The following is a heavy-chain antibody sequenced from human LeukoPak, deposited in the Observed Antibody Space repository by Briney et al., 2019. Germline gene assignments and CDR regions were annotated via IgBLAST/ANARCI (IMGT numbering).Heavy chain of an antibody. Sequence: SVKVSCKASGGTFSSYAISWVRQAPGQGLEWMGGIIPIFGTANYAQKFQGRVTITADKSTSTAYMELSSLRSEDTAVYYCARGRDYDRPNYYGMDVWGQGTTVTVSS. CDR3: ARGRDYDRPNYYGMDV. J-gene: IGHJ6*02. CDR2: IIPIFGTA. V-gene: IGHV1-69*06. CDR1: GGTFSSYA. D-gene: IGHD3-3*01.